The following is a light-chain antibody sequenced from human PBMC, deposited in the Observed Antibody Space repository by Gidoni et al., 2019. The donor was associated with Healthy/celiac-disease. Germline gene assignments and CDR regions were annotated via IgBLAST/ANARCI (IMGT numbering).Light chain of an antibody. CDR2: GAS. CDR1: QSVSSSY. Sequence: EIVLTQSPGTLSLSPGERATLSCRASQSVSSSYLSWYHQKPGQASRLLIYGASSRATGIPAWFSGSGSGTDFTLTISRLEPEDFAVYYCQQYGSSSITFGQGTRLEIK. V-gene: IGKV3-20*01. CDR3: QQYGSSSIT. J-gene: IGKJ5*01.